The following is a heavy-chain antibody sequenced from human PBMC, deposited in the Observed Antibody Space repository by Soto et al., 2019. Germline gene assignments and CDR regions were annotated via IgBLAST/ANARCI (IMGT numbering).Heavy chain of an antibody. CDR3: AKPPVWKSELVSY. V-gene: IGHV3-11*03. D-gene: IGHD6-6*01. J-gene: IGHJ4*02. CDR1: GFTFGDSY. CDR2: ISPGSRYP. Sequence: PGGSLRLSCAGSGFTFGDSYMSWIRQAPGKGLEWLSYISPGSRYPAYADSVKGRFTISRDNAKRSLSLQMNSLRPEDTVLYYCAKPPVWKSELVSYWGQGTLVTVSS.